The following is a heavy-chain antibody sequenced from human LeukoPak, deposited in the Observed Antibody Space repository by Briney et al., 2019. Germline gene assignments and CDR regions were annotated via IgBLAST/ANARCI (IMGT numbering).Heavy chain of an antibody. J-gene: IGHJ4*02. Sequence: PGRSLRLSCTASEFTLGDYAMSWVRQAPGKGLEWVGFIRSKAYGGTTENAASVKGRFTISRDDSKSIAYLQMNSLKTEDTAVYYCAREYDYGGNSGPVDYWGQGTLVTVSS. CDR2: IRSKAYGGTT. V-gene: IGHV3-49*04. CDR1: EFTLGDYA. CDR3: AREYDYGGNSGPVDY. D-gene: IGHD4-23*01.